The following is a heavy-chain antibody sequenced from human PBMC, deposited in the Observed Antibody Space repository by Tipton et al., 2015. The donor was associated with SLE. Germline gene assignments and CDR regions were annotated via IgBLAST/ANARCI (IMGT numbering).Heavy chain of an antibody. CDR3: ARGLRFLEWLSSHYMDV. V-gene: IGHV4-59*08. J-gene: IGHJ6*03. Sequence: TLSLTCSVSGGSITSHYWTWIRQSPGKEFEWLAYVSYTGSATYNPSPRSRVSILLDTSENQFSLRVTSVTAADTAVYYCARGLRFLEWLSSHYMDVWGKGTTVTVSS. D-gene: IGHD3-3*01. CDR1: GGSITSHY. CDR2: VSYTGSA.